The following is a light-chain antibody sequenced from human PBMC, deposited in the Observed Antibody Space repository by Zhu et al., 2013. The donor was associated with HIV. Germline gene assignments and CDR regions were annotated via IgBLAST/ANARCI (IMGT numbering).Light chain of an antibody. CDR1: QSVRSIY. CDR2: GAS. V-gene: IGKV3-20*01. J-gene: IGKJ5*01. CDR3: QQFYDSHSIT. Sequence: EIVLTQSPGTLSLSPGERATLSCRASQSVRSIYLAWYQQKPGQAPRLLIYGASSRATGIPDRFTVSGSGTDFTLTISRLEPEDFVVYYCQQFYDSHSITFGQGTRLEIK.